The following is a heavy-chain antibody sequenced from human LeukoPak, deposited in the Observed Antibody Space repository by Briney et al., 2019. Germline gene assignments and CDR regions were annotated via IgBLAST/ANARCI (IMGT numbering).Heavy chain of an antibody. CDR1: GFTFSSYS. J-gene: IGHJ4*02. CDR3: ARDDSDTAMVLLNY. CDR2: ISSSSYL. Sequence: GGSLRLSCAASGFTFSSYSMNWVRQAPGKGLEWVSSISSSSYLYYADSVKGRFTISRDNAKNSLYLQMNSLRAEDTAVYYCARDDSDTAMVLLNYWGQGTLVTVSS. V-gene: IGHV3-21*01. D-gene: IGHD5-18*01.